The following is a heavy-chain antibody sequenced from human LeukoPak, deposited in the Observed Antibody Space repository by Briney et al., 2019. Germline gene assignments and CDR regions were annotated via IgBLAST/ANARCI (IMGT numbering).Heavy chain of an antibody. V-gene: IGHV4-59*12. J-gene: IGHJ2*01. CDR3: ARRYSSSSGRYFDL. CDR1: GGSISRYY. CDR2: IYYSGST. D-gene: IGHD6-6*01. Sequence: SETLSLTCTVSGGSISRYYWSRIRQPPGKGLEWIRYIYYSGSTNYNPSLKSRVTISVDTSKNQFSLKLSSVTAADTAVYYCARRYSSSSGRYFDLWGRGTLVTVSS.